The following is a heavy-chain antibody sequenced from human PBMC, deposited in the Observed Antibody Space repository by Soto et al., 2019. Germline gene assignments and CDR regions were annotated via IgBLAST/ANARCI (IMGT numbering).Heavy chain of an antibody. CDR2: ISSSSSYI. V-gene: IGHV3-21*01. CDR3: ARTPCTSCYKIPNWFDT. Sequence: GGSLRLSCAASGFTFSSYSMNWVRQAPGKGLEWVSSISSSSSYIYYADSVKGRFTISRDNAKNSLYLQMNSLRAEDTAVYYCARTPCTSCYKIPNWFDTWGQGTLVTVSS. J-gene: IGHJ5*02. CDR1: GFTFSSYS. D-gene: IGHD2-2*02.